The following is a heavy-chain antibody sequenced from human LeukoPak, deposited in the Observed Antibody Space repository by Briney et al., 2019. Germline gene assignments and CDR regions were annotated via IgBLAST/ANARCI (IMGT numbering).Heavy chain of an antibody. CDR2: IYHSGST. J-gene: IGHJ3*02. D-gene: IGHD1-26*01. V-gene: IGHV4-39*07. Sequence: SETLSLTCTVSGGSISNSFYYWGWIRQPPGKGLEWIGSIYHSGSTYYNPSLKSRVTISVDTSKNQFSLKLSSVTAADTAVYYCARDYSGSYFDSFDIWGQGTMVTVSS. CDR3: ARDYSGSYFDSFDI. CDR1: GGSISNSFYY.